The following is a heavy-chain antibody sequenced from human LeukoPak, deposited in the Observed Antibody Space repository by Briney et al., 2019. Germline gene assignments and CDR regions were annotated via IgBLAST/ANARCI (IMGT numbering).Heavy chain of an antibody. CDR2: INGDRSDR. Sequence: PGGSLRLSCAASGFTFTNFWMSWVRQAPGKGLEWVANINGDRSDRYYMDSLKGRFTISRDNAKNSLYLQMNSLRVEDTAIYYCAIAYGLDVWGQGTTVTVSS. V-gene: IGHV3-7*03. CDR1: GFTFTNFW. CDR3: AIAYGLDV. J-gene: IGHJ6*02.